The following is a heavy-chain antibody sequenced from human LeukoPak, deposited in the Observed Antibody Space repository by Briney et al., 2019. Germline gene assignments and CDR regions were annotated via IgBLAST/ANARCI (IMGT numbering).Heavy chain of an antibody. V-gene: IGHV4-39*07. CDR3: ARRPYYYYYMDV. Sequence: SETLSLTCTVSGGSISSSSHYWGWIRQPPGKGLEWIGSIYYSGSTHYNPSLKSRVTISVDTSKNQFSLKLSSVTAADTAVYYCARRPYYYYYMDVWGKGTTVTVSS. CDR1: GGSISSSSHY. CDR2: IYYSGST. J-gene: IGHJ6*03.